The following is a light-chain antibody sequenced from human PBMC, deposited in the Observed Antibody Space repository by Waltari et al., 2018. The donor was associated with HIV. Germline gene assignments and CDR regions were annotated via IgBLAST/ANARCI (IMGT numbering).Light chain of an antibody. J-gene: IGLJ3*02. Sequence: QSVLTQPPSASGTPGQRVTISCSGSSSNIGSNTVNWYQQPPGTAPKLLNYSNKQRPSGVPARLSGSKSGTSASLAIRGLQSEDEANYYCAAWDDSLIGPVFGGGTKLTVL. CDR2: SNK. V-gene: IGLV1-44*01. CDR3: AAWDDSLIGPV. CDR1: SSNIGSNT.